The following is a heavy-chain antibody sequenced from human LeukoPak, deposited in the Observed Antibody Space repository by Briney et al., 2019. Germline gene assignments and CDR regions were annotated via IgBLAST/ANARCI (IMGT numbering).Heavy chain of an antibody. CDR3: ARVAGVYCSSTSCYAGAPYYFDY. J-gene: IGHJ4*02. CDR2: IYHSGST. V-gene: IGHV4-30-2*01. CDR1: GGSISSGGYS. D-gene: IGHD2-2*01. Sequence: SETLSLTCAVSGGSISSGGYSWSWIRQPPGKGLEWIGYIYHSGSTYYNPSLKSRVTISVDRSKNQFSLKLSSVTAADTAVCYCARVAGVYCSSTSCYAGAPYYFDYWGQGTLVTVSS.